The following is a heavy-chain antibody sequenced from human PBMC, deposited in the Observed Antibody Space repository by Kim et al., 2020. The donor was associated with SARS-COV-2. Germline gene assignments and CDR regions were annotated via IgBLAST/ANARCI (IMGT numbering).Heavy chain of an antibody. CDR1: GGSVSSGSYY. CDR2: IYYSGST. Sequence: SETLSLTCTVSGGSVSSGSYYWSWIRQPPGKGLEWIGYIYYSGSTNYNPSLKSRVTISVDTSKNQFSLKLSSVTAADTAVYYCARERYCSSTSCTRGVRAFDIWGQGTMVTVSS. D-gene: IGHD2-2*01. V-gene: IGHV4-61*01. J-gene: IGHJ3*02. CDR3: ARERYCSSTSCTRGVRAFDI.